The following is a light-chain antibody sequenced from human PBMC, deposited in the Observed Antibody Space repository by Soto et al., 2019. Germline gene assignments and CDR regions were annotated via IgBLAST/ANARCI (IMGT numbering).Light chain of an antibody. V-gene: IGLV1-40*01. J-gene: IGLJ3*02. Sequence: QSVLTQPPSVSGALGQRVTISCTGSRSNIGAGYDVHWYQQFPGAAPKLLMYGNRNRPSGVPDRFSGSKSGNTASLTISGLQAEDEADYYCCSYAGSSTSFWVFGGGTKLTVL. CDR1: RSNIGAGYD. CDR2: GNR. CDR3: CSYAGSSTSFWV.